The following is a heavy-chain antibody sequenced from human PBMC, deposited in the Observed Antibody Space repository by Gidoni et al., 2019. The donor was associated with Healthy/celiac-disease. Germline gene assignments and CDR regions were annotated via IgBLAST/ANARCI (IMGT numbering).Heavy chain of an antibody. V-gene: IGHV3-23*01. Sequence: EVQLLESGGGLVQPGGSLRLSCAASGFTFSSYAMSWVRQAPGKGLEWVSAISGSGGSTYYADSVKGRFTISRDNSKNTLYLQMNSLRAEDTAVYYCAKDLRTDTRIVLMVYAVDYWGQGTLVTVSS. CDR1: GFTFSSYA. CDR3: AKDLRTDTRIVLMVYAVDY. J-gene: IGHJ4*02. CDR2: ISGSGGST. D-gene: IGHD2-8*01.